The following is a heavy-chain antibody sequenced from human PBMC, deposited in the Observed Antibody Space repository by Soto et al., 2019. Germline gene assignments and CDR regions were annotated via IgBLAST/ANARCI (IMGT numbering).Heavy chain of an antibody. CDR1: GDSISSYY. CDR2: IYYSGST. CDR3: AGARGGYFHY. V-gene: IGHV4-59*01. Sequence: QVQLQESGPGLVKPSETLSLTCTVSGDSISSYYWSWIRQPPGKGLEWIGYIYYSGSTNYNPSLKTRVTISGDTSKNQFPLKLSSVTAADKAVYYWAGARGGYFHYWGQGTLVTVSS. D-gene: IGHD3-16*01. J-gene: IGHJ4*02.